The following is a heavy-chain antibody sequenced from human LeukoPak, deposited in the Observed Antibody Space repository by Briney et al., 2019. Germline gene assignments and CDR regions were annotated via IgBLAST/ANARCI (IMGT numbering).Heavy chain of an antibody. Sequence: PGGSLRLSCAASGFTFSNYWMTWVRQAPGKGLEWVANIKQDGSEKYYVDSVKGRFTISRDNAKNSLYLQMNSLRAEDTAVYYCARGIGTDYWGQGTLVIVSA. D-gene: IGHD1-1*01. CDR1: GFTFSNYW. CDR2: IKQDGSEK. J-gene: IGHJ4*02. V-gene: IGHV3-7*01. CDR3: ARGIGTDY.